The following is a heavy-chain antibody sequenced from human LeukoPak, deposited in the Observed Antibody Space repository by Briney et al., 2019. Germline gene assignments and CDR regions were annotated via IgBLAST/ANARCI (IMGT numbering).Heavy chain of an antibody. V-gene: IGHV1-8*01. D-gene: IGHD5-18*01. CDR3: TRGGGLNGYGYGYDFDH. J-gene: IGHJ4*02. CDR2: MNPKNGNT. CDR1: EYTFSSYD. Sequence: ASVKVSCKASEYTFSSYDINWVRQTTGQGLEWMGWMNPKNGNTAYARKFQGRVSMTRNTSISTAYMELSSLTSEDTAVYYCTRGGGLNGYGYGYDFDHWAREPWSPSPQ.